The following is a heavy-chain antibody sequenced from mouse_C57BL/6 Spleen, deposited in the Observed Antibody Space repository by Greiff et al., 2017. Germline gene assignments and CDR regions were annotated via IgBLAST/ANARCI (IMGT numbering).Heavy chain of an antibody. J-gene: IGHJ2*01. V-gene: IGHV1-69*01. Sequence: QVQLQQPGAELVMPGASVKLSCKASGYTFTSYWMHWVKQRPGQGLEWIGEIDPSDSYTNYNQKFKGKSTLTVDKSSSTAYMQLSSLSSEDSAVYYCARGGGITTDHYFDYWGQGTTLTVSS. D-gene: IGHD1-1*01. CDR1: GYTFTSYW. CDR2: IDPSDSYT. CDR3: ARGGGITTDHYFDY.